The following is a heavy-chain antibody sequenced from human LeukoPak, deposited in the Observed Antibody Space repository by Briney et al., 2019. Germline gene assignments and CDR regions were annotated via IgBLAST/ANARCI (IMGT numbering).Heavy chain of an antibody. CDR1: GGSIRSYY. D-gene: IGHD6-19*01. V-gene: IGHV4-59*08. CDR2: MHHSGST. CDR3: ARHAAVEGSSGWSPLWWFDP. Sequence: PSETLSLTCTVSGGSIRSYYWSWVRQPPGKGLEWIGYMHHSGSTKHNPYLKSRVTISVDTSKSQFSLKLSSVTAADTAVYYCARHAAVEGSSGWSPLWWFDPWGQGTLVTVSS. J-gene: IGHJ5*02.